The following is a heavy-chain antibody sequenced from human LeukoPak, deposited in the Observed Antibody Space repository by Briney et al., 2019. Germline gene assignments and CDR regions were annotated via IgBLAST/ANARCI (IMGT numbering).Heavy chain of an antibody. J-gene: IGHJ3*02. CDR2: ISGSGGST. Sequence: GGSLRLSCAASGFTFSSYAMSWVRQAPGKGLEWVSAISGSGGSTYYADSVKGRLTVSRDNSKNTLYLQMNSLRAEDAAVYYCAKELGYEDAFDIWGQGTMVTVSS. CDR1: GFTFSSYA. D-gene: IGHD5-12*01. V-gene: IGHV3-23*01. CDR3: AKELGYEDAFDI.